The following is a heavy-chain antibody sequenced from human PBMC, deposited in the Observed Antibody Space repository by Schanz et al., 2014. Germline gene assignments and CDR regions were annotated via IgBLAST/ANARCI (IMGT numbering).Heavy chain of an antibody. CDR3: AKGRFGELSAFDI. CDR2: ISGSGGST. J-gene: IGHJ3*02. D-gene: IGHD3-10*01. V-gene: IGHV3-23*01. CDR1: GFSFSSYA. Sequence: EVQLLESGGGLVQPGGSLRLSCEASGFSFSSYAMGWVRQARGKGLEWVSAISGSGGSTYYADSVKGRFTISRDNSKNTLYLQMNSQRAEDTDVYCCAKGRFGELSAFDIWGQGTMVTVSS.